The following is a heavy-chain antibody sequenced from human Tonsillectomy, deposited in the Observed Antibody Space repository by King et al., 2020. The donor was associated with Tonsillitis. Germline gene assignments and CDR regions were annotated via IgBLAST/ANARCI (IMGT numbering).Heavy chain of an antibody. V-gene: IGHV3-30-3*01. D-gene: IGHD2-21*01. Sequence: VQLVESGGGVVQPGRSLRLSCAASGFTFSSYAMHWVRQAPGKGLEWVAVISYDGSNKYYADSVKGRFTISRDNSKNTLYLQMNSLRAEDTAVYYCAAFPTRILLDYWGQGTLVTVSS. CDR3: AAFPTRILLDY. CDR1: GFTFSSYA. CDR2: ISYDGSNK. J-gene: IGHJ4*02.